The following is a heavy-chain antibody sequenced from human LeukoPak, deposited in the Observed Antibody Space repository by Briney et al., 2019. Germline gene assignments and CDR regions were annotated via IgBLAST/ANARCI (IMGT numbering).Heavy chain of an antibody. V-gene: IGHV3-23*01. D-gene: IGHD3-10*01. CDR1: GFTFSSYA. J-gene: IGHJ4*02. CDR2: ISGSGGST. CDR3: AKVRSRLLWFGEEDY. Sequence: PGGSLRLSCAASGFTFSSYAMSWVRQAPGKELEWVSAISGSGGSTYYADSVKGRFTISRDNSKNTLYLQMNSLRAEDTAVYYCAKVRSRLLWFGEEDYWGQGTLVTVSS.